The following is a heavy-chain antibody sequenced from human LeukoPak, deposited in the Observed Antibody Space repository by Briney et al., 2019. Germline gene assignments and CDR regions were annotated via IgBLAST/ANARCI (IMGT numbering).Heavy chain of an antibody. CDR3: ARGGEGYPLPHYFDY. D-gene: IGHD5-18*01. CDR2: IYYSGST. CDR1: GGSISSYY. V-gene: IGHV4-59*01. J-gene: IGHJ4*02. Sequence: SETLSLNCTVSGGSISSYYWSWIRQPPGKGLEWIGYIYYSGSTNYNPSLESRVTISVDTSKNQFSLKLTSVTAADTAVYYCARGGEGYPLPHYFDYWGQGTLVTVSS.